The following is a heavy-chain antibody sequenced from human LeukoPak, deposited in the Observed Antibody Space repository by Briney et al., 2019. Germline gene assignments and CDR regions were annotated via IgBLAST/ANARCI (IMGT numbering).Heavy chain of an antibody. CDR3: AILGGVHGLAGDY. J-gene: IGHJ4*02. Sequence: PSETLSLTCTVSGGSISRYYWSWIRQPPGKGLEWVGYIYSSGSTNYNPSLKSRVTISVDTSKNQFSLKLSSVTAADTAVYYCAILGGVHGLAGDYWGQGTLVTVSS. V-gene: IGHV4-59*08. CDR2: IYSSGST. D-gene: IGHD3-16*01. CDR1: GGSISRYY.